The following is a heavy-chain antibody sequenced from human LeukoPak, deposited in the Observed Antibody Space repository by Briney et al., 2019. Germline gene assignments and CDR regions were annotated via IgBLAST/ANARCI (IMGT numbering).Heavy chain of an antibody. CDR3: ARAAGNGWYDPFDS. V-gene: IGHV7-4-1*02. CDR2: INTNTGNP. D-gene: IGHD6-19*01. Sequence: ASVKVSCKASGDTFTSFVLNWVRQAPGQGLEWMGWINTNTGNPTYVQGFTGRFVFSLDTSVSTAFLQISSLKTEDTAVYFCARAAGNGWYDPFDSWGQGTLVTVSS. J-gene: IGHJ4*02. CDR1: GDTFTSFV.